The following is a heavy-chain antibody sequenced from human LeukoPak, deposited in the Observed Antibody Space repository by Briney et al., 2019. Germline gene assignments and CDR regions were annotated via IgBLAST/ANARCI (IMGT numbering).Heavy chain of an antibody. CDR1: AFIFSGHW. CDR2: ISYDGSNK. D-gene: IGHD1-1*01. V-gene: IGHV3-30-3*01. J-gene: IGHJ4*02. CDR3: ARNERYFDY. Sequence: GGSLRLSCEGSAFIFSGHWMNWVRQAPGKGLEWVAVISYDGSNKYYADSVKGRFTISRDNSKNTLYLQMNSLRAEDTAVYYCARNERYFDYWGQGTLVAVSS.